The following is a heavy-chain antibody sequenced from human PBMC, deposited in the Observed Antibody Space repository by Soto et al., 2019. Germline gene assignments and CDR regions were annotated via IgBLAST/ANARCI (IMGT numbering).Heavy chain of an antibody. CDR2: IYHSGST. D-gene: IGHD4-17*01. V-gene: IGHV4-4*02. Sequence: SDTLSLTCAVSGGSISISNWWSWVRQPPGKGLEWIGEIYHSGSTNYNPSLKSRVTISVDKSKNQFSLKLSSVTAADTAVYYCARVRLTDYGGNSRHYFYFDLWGRSTLVT. J-gene: IGHJ2*01. CDR3: ARVRLTDYGGNSRHYFYFDL. CDR1: GGSISISNW.